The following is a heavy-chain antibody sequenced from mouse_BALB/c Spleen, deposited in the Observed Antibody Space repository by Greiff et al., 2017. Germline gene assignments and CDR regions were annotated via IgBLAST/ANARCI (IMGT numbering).Heavy chain of an antibody. J-gene: IGHJ3*01. V-gene: IGHV5-6-5*01. D-gene: IGHD2-4*01. Sequence: EVMLVESGGGLVKPGGSLKLSCAASGFTFSSYAMSWVRQTPEKRLEWVASISSGGSTYYPDSVKGRFTISRDNARNILYLQMSSLRSEDTAMYYCARYDYDWFAYWGQGTLVTVSA. CDR1: GFTFSSYA. CDR2: ISSGGST. CDR3: ARYDYDWFAY.